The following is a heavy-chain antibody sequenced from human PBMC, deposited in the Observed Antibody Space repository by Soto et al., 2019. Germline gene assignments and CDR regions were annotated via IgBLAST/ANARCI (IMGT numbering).Heavy chain of an antibody. CDR2: IYYSGST. J-gene: IGHJ4*02. CDR3: ASGIPLATGPLGSRIDY. CDR1: GGSISSGGYY. D-gene: IGHD7-27*01. Sequence: QVQLQESGPGLVKPSQTLSLTCTVSGGSISSGGYYWSWIRQHPGKGLEWIGYIYYSGSTYYNPSLKSRDTISVDTSKNQFSLKLSSVTAADTAVYYCASGIPLATGPLGSRIDYWGQGTLVTVSS. V-gene: IGHV4-31*03.